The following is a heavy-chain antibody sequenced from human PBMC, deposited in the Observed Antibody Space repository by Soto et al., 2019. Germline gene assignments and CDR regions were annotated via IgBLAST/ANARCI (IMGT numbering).Heavy chain of an antibody. Sequence: LSLTCAVSGGSISSGGYSWSWIRQPPGKGLEWIGYIYHSGSTYYNPSLKSRVTISVDRSKNQFSLKLSSVTAADTAVYYCARGNYDSSGYFEYYYYGMDVWGQGTTVTVSS. CDR2: IYHSGST. CDR1: GGSISSGGYS. CDR3: ARGNYDSSGYFEYYYYGMDV. J-gene: IGHJ6*02. V-gene: IGHV4-30-2*01. D-gene: IGHD3-22*01.